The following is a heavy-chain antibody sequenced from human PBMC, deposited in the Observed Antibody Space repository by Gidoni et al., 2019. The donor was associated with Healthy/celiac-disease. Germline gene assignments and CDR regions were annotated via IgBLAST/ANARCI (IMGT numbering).Heavy chain of an antibody. D-gene: IGHD2-15*01. CDR1: GFTFSSYG. CDR3: AKDGRYCSGGSCYSLIDP. V-gene: IGHV3-30*18. Sequence: QVQLVESGGGVVQPGRSLRLSCAASGFTFSSYGMHWVRQAPGKGLEWVAVISYDGSNKYYADSVKGRFTISRDNSKNTLYLQMNSLRAEDTAVYYCAKDGRYCSGGSCYSLIDPWGQGTLVTVSS. J-gene: IGHJ5*02. CDR2: ISYDGSNK.